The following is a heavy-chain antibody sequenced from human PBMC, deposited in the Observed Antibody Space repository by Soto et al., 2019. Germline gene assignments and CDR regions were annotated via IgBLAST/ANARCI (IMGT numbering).Heavy chain of an antibody. Sequence: QMQLQQWGAGLLKPSETLSLTCAVYGGSFSGYYYYWIRQPPGKGLEWIGEINRSGRTNYNPSLKSRVTISVDTSKNQFSLTLSSVTAADTAIYYCARGGLTTVPPLTWGQGTLVTVSS. J-gene: IGHJ4*02. CDR1: GGSFSGYY. V-gene: IGHV4-34*01. D-gene: IGHD4-17*01. CDR2: INRSGRT. CDR3: ARGGLTTVPPLT.